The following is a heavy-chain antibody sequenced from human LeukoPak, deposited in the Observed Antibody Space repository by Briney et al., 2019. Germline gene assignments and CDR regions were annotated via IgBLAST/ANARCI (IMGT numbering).Heavy chain of an antibody. J-gene: IGHJ4*02. V-gene: IGHV7-4-1*02. Sequence: ASVKVSCKASGYTFTSYGISWVRQAPGQGLEWLGWINTNTGNPTYAQGFTGRFVFSLDTSVSTAYLQITSLKAEDTAVYYCARSRLILGATWYFDYWGQGPLVTVSS. CDR3: ARSRLILGATWYFDY. CDR1: GYTFTSYG. D-gene: IGHD1-26*01. CDR2: INTNTGNP.